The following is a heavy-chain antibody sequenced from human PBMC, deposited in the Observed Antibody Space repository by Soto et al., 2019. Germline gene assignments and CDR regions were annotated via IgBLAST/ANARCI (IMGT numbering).Heavy chain of an antibody. D-gene: IGHD6-19*01. Sequence: PGGSLRLSCAASGFTFSSYWMHWVRQAPGKGLVWVSRINSDGSSTSYADSVKGRFTISRDNAKNTLYLQMNSLRAEDTAVYYCARAGMEQWPDTIYYGMDVWGQGNTVTVSS. CDR1: GFTFSSYW. V-gene: IGHV3-74*01. CDR2: INSDGSST. CDR3: ARAGMEQWPDTIYYGMDV. J-gene: IGHJ6*01.